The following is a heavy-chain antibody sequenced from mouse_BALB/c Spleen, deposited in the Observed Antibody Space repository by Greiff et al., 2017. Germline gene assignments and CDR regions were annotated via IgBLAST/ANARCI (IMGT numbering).Heavy chain of an antibody. V-gene: IGHV5-17*02. D-gene: IGHD1-1*01. CDR2: ISSGSSTT. J-gene: IGHJ2*01. CDR1: GFTFSSFG. Sequence: EVQLVESGGGLVQPGGSRKLSCAASGFTFSSFGMHWVRQAPEKGLEWVAYISSGSSTTYYADTVKGRITISRDNPKNTLFLQMTSLRSEDTAMYYCAGEDYYGSRSLGYWGQGTTLTVSS. CDR3: AGEDYYGSRSLGY.